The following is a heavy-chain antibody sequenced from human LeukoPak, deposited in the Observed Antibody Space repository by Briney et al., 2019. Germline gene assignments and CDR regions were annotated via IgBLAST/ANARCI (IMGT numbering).Heavy chain of an antibody. V-gene: IGHV5-51*01. Sequence: GESLRISCKGSGYSFTSYWIGWVRQMPGKGLEWMGIIYPGDSDTRYSPSFQGQVTISADKSISTAYLQWSSLKASDTAMYYCARRGYYHDSSGYYYVYWGQGTLVTVSS. CDR2: IYPGDSDT. CDR1: GYSFTSYW. J-gene: IGHJ4*02. D-gene: IGHD3-22*01. CDR3: ARRGYYHDSSGYYYVY.